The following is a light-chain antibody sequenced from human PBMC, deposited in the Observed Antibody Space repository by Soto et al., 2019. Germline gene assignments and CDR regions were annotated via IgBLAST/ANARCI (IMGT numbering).Light chain of an antibody. V-gene: IGLV2-14*01. CDR3: NSYTSSSTLV. CDR2: DVS. CDR1: SSDVGGYNF. Sequence: QSVLTQPASVSGSPGQSITISCTGTSSDVGGYNFVSWYQQHPGKAPKLMIYDVSNRPSGVSNRFAGPKSGNTASLTISGLQAEDEADYYCNSYTSSSTLVFGGGTKLTVL. J-gene: IGLJ2*01.